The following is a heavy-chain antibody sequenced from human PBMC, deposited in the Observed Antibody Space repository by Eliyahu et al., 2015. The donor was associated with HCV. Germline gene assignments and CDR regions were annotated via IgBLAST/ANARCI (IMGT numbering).Heavy chain of an antibody. CDR1: GGTFSSYA. CDR2: VLPIFGTA. Sequence: QVQLVQSGAEVKKPGSSVKVSCKASGGTFSSYAISWVRQAPGQGLEWMGGVLPIFGTANYAQKFQGRVTITADESTSTAYMELSSLRSEDTAVYYCARGQTPVATIATRYDFDYWGQGTLVTVSS. V-gene: IGHV1-69*01. CDR3: ARGQTPVATIATRYDFDY. J-gene: IGHJ4*02. D-gene: IGHD5-12*01.